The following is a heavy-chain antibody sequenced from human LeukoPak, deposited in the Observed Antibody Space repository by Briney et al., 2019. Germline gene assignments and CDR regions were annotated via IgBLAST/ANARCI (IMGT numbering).Heavy chain of an antibody. CDR1: GVTFSSDW. D-gene: IGHD3-9*01. Sequence: GGSLRLSCVAPGVTFSSDWMRWVRHAPGEGVGWVSRINSAGSSTSYADSVKGRFTISRNNAKNTLYLQMNSLRAEDTAVYYCARGWDILTGYPFDYWGQGTLVTVSS. J-gene: IGHJ4*02. CDR2: INSAGSST. V-gene: IGHV3-74*01. CDR3: ARGWDILTGYPFDY.